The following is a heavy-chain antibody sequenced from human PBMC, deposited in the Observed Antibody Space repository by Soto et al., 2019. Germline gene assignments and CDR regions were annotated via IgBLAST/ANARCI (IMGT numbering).Heavy chain of an antibody. Sequence: GASVKVSCKASGYTFTGYYMHWVRQAPGQGLEWMGWINPNSGGTNYAQKFQGWVTMTRDTSISTAYMELSRLRSDDTAVYYCATEKYNWNSAMDVWGQGTTVTVS. CDR2: INPNSGGT. D-gene: IGHD1-1*01. V-gene: IGHV1-2*04. CDR1: GYTFTGYY. J-gene: IGHJ6*02. CDR3: ATEKYNWNSAMDV.